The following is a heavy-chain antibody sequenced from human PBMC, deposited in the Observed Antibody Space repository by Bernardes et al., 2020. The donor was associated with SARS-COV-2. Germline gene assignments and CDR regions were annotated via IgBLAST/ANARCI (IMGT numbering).Heavy chain of an antibody. CDR3: VRVAAGYYYQYGMDV. CDR1: GGSISSSTVY. V-gene: IGHV4-39*01. Sequence: ETLALTCTVSGGSISSSTVYWGWVRQPPGKGLEGIGSIYYRGNTYYSASLKSRVTISIDTSKNQFSLKLSSVTAADTAVYYCVRVAAGYYYQYGMDVWGQGTTVTVS. D-gene: IGHD6-19*01. J-gene: IGHJ6*02. CDR2: IYYRGNT.